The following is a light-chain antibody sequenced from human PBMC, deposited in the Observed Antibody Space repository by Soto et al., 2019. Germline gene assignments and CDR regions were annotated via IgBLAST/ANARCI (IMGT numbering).Light chain of an antibody. V-gene: IGKV2-30*02. CDR2: KVS. J-gene: IGKJ2*01. CDR1: QSLVHSDGIFY. CDR3: VQGSHWPYN. Sequence: DVALTQSPLSLPVTLGQPASISCRSSQSLVHSDGIFYLNCFQQSPGYSPTRLIDKVSNRDYGVPDRFSGCGCGTDFTLEISRVVAEDVGVYYCVQGSHWPYNFGQGTKLEIK.